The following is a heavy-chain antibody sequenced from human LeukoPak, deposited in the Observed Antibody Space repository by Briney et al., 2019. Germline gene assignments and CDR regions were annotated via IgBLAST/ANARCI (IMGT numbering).Heavy chain of an antibody. CDR3: ARLGRSSTSCLFDY. V-gene: IGHV4-34*01. CDR1: GGSFSGYY. CDR2: INHSGST. Sequence: KPSETLSLTCAVYGGSFSGYYWSWIRQPPGKGLEWIGEINHSGSTNYNPSLKSRVTISVDTSKNQFSLKLSSVTAADTAVYYCARLGRSSTSCLFDYWGQGTLVTVSS. J-gene: IGHJ4*02. D-gene: IGHD2-2*01.